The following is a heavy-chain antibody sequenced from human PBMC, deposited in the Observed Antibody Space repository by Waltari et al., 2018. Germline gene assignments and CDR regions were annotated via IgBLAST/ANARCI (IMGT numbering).Heavy chain of an antibody. V-gene: IGHV3-30*02. J-gene: IGHJ4*02. Sequence: QVQLVESGGGVVQPGGSLRLSCAASGFTFSSYGMHWVRQAPGKGLEWVAFIRYDGSNKYYADSVKGRFTISRDNSKNTLYLQMNSLRAEDTAVYYCAKGGRDPRYYFDYWGQGTLVTVSS. CDR3: AKGGRDPRYYFDY. CDR2: IRYDGSNK. CDR1: GFTFSSYG. D-gene: IGHD2-21*02.